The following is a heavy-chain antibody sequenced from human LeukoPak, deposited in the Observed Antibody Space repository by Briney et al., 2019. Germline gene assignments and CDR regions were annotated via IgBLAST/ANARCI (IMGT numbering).Heavy chain of an antibody. V-gene: IGHV4-39*01. CDR1: GGSISSSSYY. Sequence: SETLSLTCTVSGGSISSSSYYWGWIRQPPGKGLEWIGSIYYSGSTYYNPSLKSRVTISVDTSKNQFSLKLSSVTAADTAVYYCEKGYYYYYMDVWGKGTRVSVSS. CDR3: EKGYYYYYMDV. CDR2: IYYSGST. J-gene: IGHJ6*03.